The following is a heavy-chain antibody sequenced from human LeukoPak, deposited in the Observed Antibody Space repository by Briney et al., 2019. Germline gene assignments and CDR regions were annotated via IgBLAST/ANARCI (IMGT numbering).Heavy chain of an antibody. J-gene: IGHJ4*02. CDR2: KSYDGSNK. CDR1: GFTFSSYA. Sequence: GRSLRLSCAASGFTFSSYAMHWVRQAPGKGLEWVAVKSYDGSNKYYADSVKGRFTISRDNSKNTLYLQMNSLRAEDTAVYYCAGNPYCSSTSCQGDFDYWGQGTLVTVSS. CDR3: AGNPYCSSTSCQGDFDY. V-gene: IGHV3-30-3*01. D-gene: IGHD2-2*01.